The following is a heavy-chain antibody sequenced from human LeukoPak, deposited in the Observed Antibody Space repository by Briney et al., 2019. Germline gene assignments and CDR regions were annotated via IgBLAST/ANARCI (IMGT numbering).Heavy chain of an antibody. D-gene: IGHD6-19*01. CDR2: ISTAGGTI. CDR1: GFTFSSYE. V-gene: IGHV3-48*03. Sequence: GGSLRLSCAASGFTFSSYEMNWVRQAPGKGLEWVSHISTAGGTIYYADSVKGRFTISRDNDKNSLYLQVNSLRADDTAVNYCARVLWDSSAYPFVYWGQGTLVTVSS. J-gene: IGHJ4*02. CDR3: ARVLWDSSAYPFVY.